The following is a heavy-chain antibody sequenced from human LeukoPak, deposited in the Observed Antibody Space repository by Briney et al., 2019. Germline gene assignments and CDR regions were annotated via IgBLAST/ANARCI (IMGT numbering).Heavy chain of an antibody. CDR3: ARERAFYYFDY. Sequence: GGTLRLLCAASGFIFTPYTIHWVREARGKGLEYVSAVVGNGGTTYYANSVKGRFTISRDNSKNTVYLQMGSLRAEDTAVYYCARERAFYYFDYWGQGALVTVSS. CDR2: VVGNGGTT. V-gene: IGHV3-64*01. J-gene: IGHJ4*02. CDR1: GFIFTPYT.